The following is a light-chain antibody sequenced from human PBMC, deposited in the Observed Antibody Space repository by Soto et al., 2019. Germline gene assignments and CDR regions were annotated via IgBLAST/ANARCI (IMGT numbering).Light chain of an antibody. Sequence: DTVLTQSPGTLSLSPGERATLSCRASQTVSSAYLAWFQQKPGQAPRLLIYGASSRATGIPDRFSDAGSGTEFTLTISRVAPEDYAVYYCQQYNTSPWTLGQGTKVDIK. V-gene: IGKV3-20*01. J-gene: IGKJ1*01. CDR1: QTVSSAY. CDR2: GAS. CDR3: QQYNTSPWT.